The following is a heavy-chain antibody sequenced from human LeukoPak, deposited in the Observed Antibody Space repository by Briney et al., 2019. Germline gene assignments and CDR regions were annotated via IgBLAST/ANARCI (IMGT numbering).Heavy chain of an antibody. Sequence: PGGSLRLSCVGSGFTSIAYALTWARQAPGKGLEWVSGISWNGGGMGYAVSVKGRFTISRDNAKNSLYLQMNSLRDEDTALYYCAKDITGGRSSPYFDSWGQGTLVTVSS. D-gene: IGHD6-6*01. J-gene: IGHJ4*02. CDR1: GFTSIAYA. V-gene: IGHV3-9*02. CDR3: AKDITGGRSSPYFDS. CDR2: ISWNGGGM.